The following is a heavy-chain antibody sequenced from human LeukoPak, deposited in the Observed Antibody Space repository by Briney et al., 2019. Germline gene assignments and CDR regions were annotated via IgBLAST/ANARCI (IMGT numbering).Heavy chain of an antibody. Sequence: PGGSLRLSCAASGFTFSSYSMSWVRQAPGKGLEWVSSISSSSSYIYYADSVKGRFTISRDNSKNTLYLQMNSLRAEDTAVYYCAKAWVVTPRRGYYYYYYMDVWGKGTTVTISS. D-gene: IGHD2-21*02. V-gene: IGHV3-21*01. CDR1: GFTFSSYS. J-gene: IGHJ6*03. CDR2: ISSSSSYI. CDR3: AKAWVVTPRRGYYYYYYMDV.